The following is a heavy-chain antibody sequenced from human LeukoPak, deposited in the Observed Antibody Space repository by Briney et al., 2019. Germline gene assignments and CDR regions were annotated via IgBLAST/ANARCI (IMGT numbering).Heavy chain of an antibody. CDR3: ARHAGQWFGERIDF. Sequence: SETLSLTCTVSGDSIRSSSYYWAWIRQPPGKGLEWIGTIYYSGSTYYSPSLKSRVTISADTSKNQLSLKLSSVTAADTAMYYCARHAGQWFGERIDFWGQGTMVTVSS. CDR1: GDSIRSSSYY. CDR2: IYYSGST. J-gene: IGHJ3*01. V-gene: IGHV4-39*01. D-gene: IGHD3-10*01.